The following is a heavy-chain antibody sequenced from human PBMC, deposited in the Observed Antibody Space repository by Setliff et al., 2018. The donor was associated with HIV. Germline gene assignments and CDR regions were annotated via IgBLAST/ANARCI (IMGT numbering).Heavy chain of an antibody. V-gene: IGHV1-18*01. CDR2: ISAYNGNT. D-gene: IGHD3-22*01. CDR3: AREIGDYYDSSGYYPPTDYYYGMDV. CDR1: GYTFTSYD. J-gene: IGHJ6*02. Sequence: ASVKVSCKASGYTFTSYDISWVRQAPGQGLEWMGWISAYNGNTNYAQKLQGRDTMTTDTSTSTAYMELRSLRSDDTAVYYCAREIGDYYDSSGYYPPTDYYYGMDVWGQGTTVTVSS.